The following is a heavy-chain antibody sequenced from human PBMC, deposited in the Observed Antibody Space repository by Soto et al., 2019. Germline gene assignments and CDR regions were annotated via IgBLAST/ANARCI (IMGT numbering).Heavy chain of an antibody. J-gene: IGHJ4*02. CDR1: RFTFSDYY. D-gene: IGHD3-10*01. CDR3: ATSFGSGSWDFDS. CDR2: ISSNGKYR. Sequence: GESLRRSGASSRFTFSDYYMTWIRQAPGKGLEWISYISSNGKYRGYADSVKGRFTISRDNAENSLYLQMDSLRAEDTAVYYCATSFGSGSWDFDSCGKEALVPVAS. V-gene: IGHV3-11*03.